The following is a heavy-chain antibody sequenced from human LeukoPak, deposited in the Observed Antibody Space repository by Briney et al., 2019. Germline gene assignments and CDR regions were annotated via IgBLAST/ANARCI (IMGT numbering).Heavy chain of an antibody. J-gene: IGHJ4*02. CDR1: GYTFTRNA. CDR3: GRGGSSGVDY. D-gene: IGHD2-15*01. Sequence: ASVKVSCKPSGYTFTRNAVHWVRQAPGQRLEWMGYIYTHNGDTKYSQKFQGRVTLTRDISASTVYVELSSLTSEDTAVYYCGRGGSSGVDYWGQGTLVTVSS. V-gene: IGHV1-3*04. CDR2: IYTHNGDT.